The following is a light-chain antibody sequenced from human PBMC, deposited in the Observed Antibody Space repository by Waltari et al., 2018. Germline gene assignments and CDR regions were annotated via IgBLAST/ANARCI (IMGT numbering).Light chain of an antibody. CDR2: DVT. J-gene: IGLJ3*02. CDR1: SSDVGAFNY. Sequence: QSALTQPASVSGSPGQSITISCTGTSSDVGAFNYVSWYQQHPGKAPKLIIYDVTKRASGVSSRFSASKFGNMASLTISGLQADDEADYYCSSYSSSSALRVFGGGTKLTVL. CDR3: SSYSSSSALRV. V-gene: IGLV2-14*03.